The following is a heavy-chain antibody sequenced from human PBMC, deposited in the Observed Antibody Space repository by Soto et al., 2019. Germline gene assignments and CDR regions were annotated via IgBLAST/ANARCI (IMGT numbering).Heavy chain of an antibody. Sequence: QVQLQESGPGLVKPSQTLSLTCTVSGGSISSGGYYWSWIRQHPGKGLEWIGYIYYSGSTYYNPSLNSRVTISVDTYKNQCSLKLSSVTAADTAVYYCARVGGIAAAGALYYYYGMDVWGQGTTVTVSS. D-gene: IGHD6-13*01. CDR1: GGSISSGGYY. CDR2: IYYSGST. V-gene: IGHV4-31*03. J-gene: IGHJ6*02. CDR3: ARVGGIAAAGALYYYYGMDV.